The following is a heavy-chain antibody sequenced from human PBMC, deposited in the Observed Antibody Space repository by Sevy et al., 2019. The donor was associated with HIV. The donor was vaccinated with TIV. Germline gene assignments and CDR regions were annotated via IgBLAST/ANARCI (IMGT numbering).Heavy chain of an antibody. D-gene: IGHD2-15*01. CDR1: GGTFSSDA. CDR3: ARGRRLSGDNDYYYYYGMDV. CDR2: IIPMFGTA. J-gene: IGHJ6*02. V-gene: IGHV1-69*13. Sequence: ASVKVSCKASGGTFSSDAISWVRQAPGQGLEWMGGIIPMFGTANYAQKFQRRVTITADESTSTAYMDLSSLRSEDTAVYYCARGRRLSGDNDYYYYYGMDVWGQGTTVTVSS.